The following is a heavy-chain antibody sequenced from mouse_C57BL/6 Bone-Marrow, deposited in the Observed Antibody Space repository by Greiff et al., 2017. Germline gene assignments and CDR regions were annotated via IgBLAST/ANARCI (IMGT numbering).Heavy chain of an antibody. Sequence: EVKRVESGGDLVKPGGALKPSCAASGFTFSSYGMSWVRQTTDKRLEGVATISSGGSYTYYPDSVKGRFTISRDNAKNTLSLQMSSLKAEDTAMYYCASLITTVVARNYYAMDYWCQGTSVTVSS. V-gene: IGHV5-6*01. D-gene: IGHD1-1*01. J-gene: IGHJ4*01. CDR2: ISSGGSYT. CDR3: ASLITTVVARNYYAMDY. CDR1: GFTFSSYG.